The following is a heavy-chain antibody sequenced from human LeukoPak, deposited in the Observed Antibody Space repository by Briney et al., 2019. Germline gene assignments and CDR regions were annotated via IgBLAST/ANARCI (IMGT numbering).Heavy chain of an antibody. V-gene: IGHV1-58*02. CDR3: AASPDYYDSSGYSYYFDY. J-gene: IGHJ4*02. D-gene: IGHD3-22*01. CDR1: GYTFTGYH. CDR2: IVVGSGNT. Sequence: SVKVSCKASGYTFTGYHMHWVRQARGQRLEWIGWIVVGSGNTNYAQKFQERVTITRDMSTSTAYMELSSLRSEDTAVYYCAASPDYYDSSGYSYYFDYWGQGTLVTVSS.